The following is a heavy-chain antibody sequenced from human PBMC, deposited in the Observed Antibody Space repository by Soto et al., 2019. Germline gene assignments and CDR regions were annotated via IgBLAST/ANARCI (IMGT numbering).Heavy chain of an antibody. V-gene: IGHV3-30-3*01. D-gene: IGHD2-15*01. Sequence: GGSLRLSCAASGFTFSSYAMHWVRQAPGKGLEWVAVISYDGSNKYYADSVKGRFTISRDNSKNTLYLQMNSLRAEDTAVYYCARGVVVVAATTPLGGWFDPWGQGTLVTVSS. J-gene: IGHJ5*02. CDR1: GFTFSSYA. CDR2: ISYDGSNK. CDR3: ARGVVVVAATTPLGGWFDP.